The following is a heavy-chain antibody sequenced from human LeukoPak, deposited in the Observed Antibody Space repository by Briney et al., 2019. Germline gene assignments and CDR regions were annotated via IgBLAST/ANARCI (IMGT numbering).Heavy chain of an antibody. V-gene: IGHV3-21*01. Sequence: GGTLRLSCAASGFTFSSYSMNWVRQAPGKGLEWVSSISSSSSYIYYADSVKGRFTISRDNAKNSLYLQMNSLRAEDTAVYYCASSYGDYAFDYWGQGTLVTVSS. CDR2: ISSSSSYI. J-gene: IGHJ4*02. D-gene: IGHD4-17*01. CDR3: ASSYGDYAFDY. CDR1: GFTFSSYS.